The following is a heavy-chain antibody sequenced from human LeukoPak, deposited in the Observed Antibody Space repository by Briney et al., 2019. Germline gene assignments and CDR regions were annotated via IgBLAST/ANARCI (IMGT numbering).Heavy chain of an antibody. Sequence: GASVKVSCKASGYTFTSYYMHWVRQAPGQGLEWMGIINPSGGSTSYAQKFQGRVTMTRDMSTSTVYMELSSLRSEDTAVYYCARSLQDIVVVVAATQCPGYWGQGTLVTVSS. D-gene: IGHD2-15*01. V-gene: IGHV1-46*01. CDR1: GYTFTSYY. J-gene: IGHJ4*02. CDR3: ARSLQDIVVVVAATQCPGY. CDR2: INPSGGST.